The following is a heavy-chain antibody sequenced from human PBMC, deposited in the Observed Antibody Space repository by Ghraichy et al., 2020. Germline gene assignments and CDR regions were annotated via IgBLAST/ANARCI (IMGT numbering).Heavy chain of an antibody. CDR1: GGSISSTTYY. Sequence: SETLSLTCTVSGGSISSTTYYWGWIRQPPGKGLEWIGTISYSGTTYYNPSLKSRVTISVDTSNNQFSLRLRSATSADTALYYCARRGYSSAFDDWGQGTRVTVSS. J-gene: IGHJ4*02. CDR3: ARRGYSSAFDD. D-gene: IGHD6-19*01. CDR2: ISYSGTT. V-gene: IGHV4-39*01.